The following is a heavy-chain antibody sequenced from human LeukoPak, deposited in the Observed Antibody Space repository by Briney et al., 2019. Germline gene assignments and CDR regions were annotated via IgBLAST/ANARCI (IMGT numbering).Heavy chain of an antibody. CDR2: ISGSGGST. CDR3: AISARYCSGGSCYSPIDY. Sequence: GGSLRLSCAASGFTFSSDAMSWVRQAPGKGLEWVSAISGSGGSTYYADSVKGRFTISRDNSKNTLYLQMNSLRAEDTAVYYCAISARYCSGGSCYSPIDYWGQGTLVTVSS. CDR1: GFTFSSDA. D-gene: IGHD2-15*01. V-gene: IGHV3-23*01. J-gene: IGHJ4*02.